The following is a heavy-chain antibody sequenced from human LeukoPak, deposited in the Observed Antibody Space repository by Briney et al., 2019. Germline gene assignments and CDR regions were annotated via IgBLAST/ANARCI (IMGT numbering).Heavy chain of an antibody. Sequence: ASVKVSCKASGYTFTSYGISWVRQAPGQGLEWMGWISAYNGNTNYAQKLQGRVTMTTDTSTSTAYMELRSLRSDDTVVYYCARGIRRGYSGPMYYFDYWGQGTLVTVSS. CDR1: GYTFTSYG. CDR2: ISAYNGNT. J-gene: IGHJ4*02. D-gene: IGHD5-12*01. CDR3: ARGIRRGYSGPMYYFDY. V-gene: IGHV1-18*01.